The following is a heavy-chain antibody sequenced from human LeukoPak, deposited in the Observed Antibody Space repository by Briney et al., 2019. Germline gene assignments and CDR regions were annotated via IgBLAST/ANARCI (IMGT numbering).Heavy chain of an antibody. CDR2: ISYDGSNK. CDR3: AKDLSGAMATDYYYYYGMDV. Sequence: PGRSLRLSCAASGFTFSSYGMHWVRQAPGKGLEWVAAISYDGSNKYYADSVKGRFTISRDNSKNTLYLQMNSLRAEDTAVYYCAKDLSGAMATDYYYYYGMDVWGKGTTVTVSS. J-gene: IGHJ6*04. V-gene: IGHV3-30*18. CDR1: GFTFSSYG. D-gene: IGHD5-18*01.